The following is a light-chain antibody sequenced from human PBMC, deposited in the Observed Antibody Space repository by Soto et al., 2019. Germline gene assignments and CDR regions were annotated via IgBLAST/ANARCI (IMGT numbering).Light chain of an antibody. J-gene: IGKJ5*01. CDR1: QSVGSD. CDR3: QQYKNWPPIT. V-gene: IGKV3-15*01. CDR2: GAS. Sequence: ETVMTQSPDTLSVSPGERDTLSCRSSQSVGSDLAWYQQKPGQAPRLLIYGASTRATGIPARFSGSASGTEFTLTISGLQSEDFAVYYCQQYKNWPPITFGQGTRLEIK.